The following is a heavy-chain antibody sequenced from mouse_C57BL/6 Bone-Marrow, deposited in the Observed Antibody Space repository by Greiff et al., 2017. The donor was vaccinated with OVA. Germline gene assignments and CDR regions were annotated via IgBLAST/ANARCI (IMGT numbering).Heavy chain of an antibody. CDR3: AGGKLVAYFDD. CDR1: GFSLSTSGMG. J-gene: IGHJ2*01. V-gene: IGHV8-12*01. CDR2: IYWDDDK. Sequence: QVTLKESGPGILQSSQTLSLTCSFSGFSLSTSGMGVSWLRQPSGKGLEWLAHIYWDDDKRYNPSLKSRPTIFKDTSRNQVFLRHTSVDTADTAADYYAGGKLVAYFDDWGQGTTLTVSS.